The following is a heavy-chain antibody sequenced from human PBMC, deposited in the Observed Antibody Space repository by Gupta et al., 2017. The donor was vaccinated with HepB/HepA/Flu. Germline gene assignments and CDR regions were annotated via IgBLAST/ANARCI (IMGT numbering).Heavy chain of an antibody. CDR3: VKDYYGTNSMFDY. D-gene: IGHD2-8*01. CDR1: GFPFPMYA. Sequence: EVQLLDSGGGLVQPGGSLTLSCAASGFPFPMYAMSWVRQAPGKGLEWVSGITDNGGDTYYADSVEGRFTISRDNSKNIVYLQMDSLRAEDTAIYFCVKDYYGTNSMFDYWGQGTLVIVSS. CDR2: ITDNGGDT. V-gene: IGHV3-23*01. J-gene: IGHJ4*02.